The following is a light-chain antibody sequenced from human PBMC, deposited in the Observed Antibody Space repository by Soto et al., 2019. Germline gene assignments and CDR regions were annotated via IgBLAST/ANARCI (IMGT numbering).Light chain of an antibody. CDR1: SSNIGNNY. J-gene: IGLJ3*02. Sequence: QSVLTQPPSVSAAPGQKVTISCSGSSSNIGNNYVSWYQQLPGTAPKLLIYENNKRPSGIPDQFSGSKSGTSATLGITGLQTGDEGDYYCGTWDKSLSAVVFGGGTKLTVL. V-gene: IGLV1-51*01. CDR3: GTWDKSLSAVV. CDR2: ENN.